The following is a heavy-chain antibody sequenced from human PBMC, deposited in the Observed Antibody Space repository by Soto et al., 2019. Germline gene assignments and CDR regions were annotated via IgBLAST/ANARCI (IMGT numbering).Heavy chain of an antibody. J-gene: IGHJ4*02. CDR2: ITCGGSSA. V-gene: IGHV3-23*01. D-gene: IGHD1-26*01. Sequence: GGPLRLSCVASGFIFSNYAMHLVRQAPGKGLEWGTAITCGGSSAYYADSVKGRFTISRDNSKNTLYLQMNSLRAEDTAVYYCAKYYRDNDSWAQGTLVTVSS. CDR1: GFIFSNYA. CDR3: AKYYRDNDS.